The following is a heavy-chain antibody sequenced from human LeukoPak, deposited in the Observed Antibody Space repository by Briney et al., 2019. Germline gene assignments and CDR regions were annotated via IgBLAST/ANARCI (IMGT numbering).Heavy chain of an antibody. CDR3: ARVSCSSTSCYTGFDP. J-gene: IGHJ5*02. CDR2: IYTSGST. Sequence: SETLSLTCTVSGGSISSYYWSWIRQPAGKGLEWIGRIYTSGSTNYNPSLKSRVTMSVDTSKNQFSLKLSSVTAADTAVYYCARVSCSSTSCYTGFDPWGQGTLVTVSS. V-gene: IGHV4-4*07. CDR1: GGSISSYY. D-gene: IGHD2-2*02.